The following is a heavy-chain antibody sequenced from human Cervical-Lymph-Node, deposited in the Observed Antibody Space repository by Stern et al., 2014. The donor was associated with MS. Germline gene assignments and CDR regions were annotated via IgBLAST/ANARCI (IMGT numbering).Heavy chain of an antibody. CDR2: LNTNTGNP. CDR1: GYSFNRYA. V-gene: IGHV7-4-1*02. J-gene: IGHJ4*02. D-gene: IGHD3-22*01. Sequence: QVQLVESGSELRKPGASVKVSCKASGYSFNRYAVTWVRQAPGQRLEWLGWLNTNTGNPTYAQGFTGRFVFSLDTSVSTTYLHISSLKAEDTAVYYCARDLRDISGYYLDSWGQGSLVTVSS. CDR3: ARDLRDISGYYLDS.